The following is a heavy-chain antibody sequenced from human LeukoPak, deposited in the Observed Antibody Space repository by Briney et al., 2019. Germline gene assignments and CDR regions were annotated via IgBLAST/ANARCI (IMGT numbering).Heavy chain of an antibody. Sequence: SETLSLTCTVSGDSVSRSSYFWGWIRQPPGKGPEWIGSIYYSGSAFYNPSLKSRVTISLDKSKNQFSLKLSSVTAADTAVYYCARAHDSSGFLYYFDYWGQGTLVTVSS. D-gene: IGHD3-22*01. CDR3: ARAHDSSGFLYYFDY. CDR2: IYYSGSA. J-gene: IGHJ4*02. V-gene: IGHV4-39*01. CDR1: GDSVSRSSYF.